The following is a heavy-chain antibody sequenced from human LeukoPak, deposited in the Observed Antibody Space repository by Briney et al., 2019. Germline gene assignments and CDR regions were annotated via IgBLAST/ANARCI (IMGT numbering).Heavy chain of an antibody. CDR3: ARVDYGGNVVC. CDR1: GYSISSGYY. CDR2: IYYSGST. Sequence: SETLSLTCTVSGYSISSGYYWGWIRQPPGKGLERIGYIYYSGSTNYNPSLKSRVTISVDTSKNQFSLKLSSVTAADTAVYYCARVDYGGNVVCWGQGTLVTVSS. D-gene: IGHD4-23*01. J-gene: IGHJ4*02. V-gene: IGHV4-38-2*02.